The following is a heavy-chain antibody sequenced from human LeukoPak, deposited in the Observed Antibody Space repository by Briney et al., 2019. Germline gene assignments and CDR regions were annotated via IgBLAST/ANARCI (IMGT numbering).Heavy chain of an antibody. CDR1: GGSISNYY. CDR2: IYYSGST. D-gene: IGHD2-21*02. J-gene: IGHJ4*02. Sequence: KSSETLSLTCTVSGGSISNYYWSWIRQPPGKGLEWIGYIYYSGSTNYNPSLKSRATISVDTSKNQFSLKLSSVTAADTAVYYCARTYCGGDCYYRYWGQGTLVTVSS. CDR3: ARTYCGGDCYYRY. V-gene: IGHV4-59*01.